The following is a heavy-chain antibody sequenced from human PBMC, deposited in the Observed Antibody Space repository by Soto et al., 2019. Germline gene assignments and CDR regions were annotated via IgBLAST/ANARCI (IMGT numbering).Heavy chain of an antibody. J-gene: IGHJ4*02. CDR3: AKEGGLSGSYYISSSYYFDY. CDR2: ISYDGSNT. CDR1: GFTFSSYG. V-gene: IGHV3-30*18. Sequence: GGSLRLSCVASGFTFSSYGMHWVRQAPGKGLEWVAIISYDGSNTYYADSVKGRFTISRDNSKNTLYLQMNSLRAEDTSVYYCAKEGGLSGSYYISSSYYFDYSGQGTLVTVSS. D-gene: IGHD1-26*01.